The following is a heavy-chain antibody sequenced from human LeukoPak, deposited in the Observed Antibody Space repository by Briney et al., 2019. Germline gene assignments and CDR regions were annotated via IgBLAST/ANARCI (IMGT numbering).Heavy chain of an antibody. CDR1: GFTFSSYS. Sequence: GGSLRLSCAASGFTFSSYSMNWVRQAPGKGLEWVSSISSSSSYIYYADSVKGRFTISRDNAKNSLYLQMNSLRAEDTAVYYCARGGLWGDTAAGTKYYYYYMDVWGKGTTVTVSS. J-gene: IGHJ6*03. V-gene: IGHV3-21*01. CDR3: ARGGLWGDTAAGTKYYYYYMDV. D-gene: IGHD6-13*01. CDR2: ISSSSSYI.